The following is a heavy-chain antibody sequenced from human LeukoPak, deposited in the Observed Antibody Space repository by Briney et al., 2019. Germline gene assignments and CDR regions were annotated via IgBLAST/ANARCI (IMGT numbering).Heavy chain of an antibody. D-gene: IGHD1-1*01. CDR1: GYTFTGYY. J-gene: IGHJ4*02. CDR3: ANRLGNEYYFDY. V-gene: IGHV1-2*02. Sequence: ASVKVSCTASGYTFTGYYMHWVRQAPGQGLEWMGWINPNSGGTNYAQKFQGKVTMTRDTSISTAYMELSRLRSDDTAVYYCANRLGNEYYFDYWGQGTLVTVSS. CDR2: INPNSGGT.